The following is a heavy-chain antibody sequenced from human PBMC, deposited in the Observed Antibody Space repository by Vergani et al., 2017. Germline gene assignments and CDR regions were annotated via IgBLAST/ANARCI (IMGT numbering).Heavy chain of an antibody. D-gene: IGHD5-12*01. J-gene: IGHJ3*02. CDR2: ISSSSSYI. Sequence: EVQLVESGGGLVKPGGSLRLSCAASEFTFSSYSLNWVRQATGPGLEWVSSISSSSSYIYYADSVKGRLTSSRDNAKNSLYLQMNSLRAEDTPVYYCSRDAAYSGYDGLSMRVNPDACYIWDQGTMVTVSS. CDR1: EFTFSSYS. V-gene: IGHV3-21*04. CDR3: SRDAAYSGYDGLSMRVNPDACYI.